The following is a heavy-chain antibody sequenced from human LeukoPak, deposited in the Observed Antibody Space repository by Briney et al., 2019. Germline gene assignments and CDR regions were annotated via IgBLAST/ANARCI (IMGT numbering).Heavy chain of an antibody. CDR3: GKVDRAYYYGMDV. Sequence: PGASLRLSCAPSVFTFDDYPMHWVRQAPRKGLEWVSSISWHSGTIGYADSVKGRFTISRDNAKNSLYLQMNSLRAEDTALYYCGKVDRAYYYGMDVWGQGTTVTASS. J-gene: IGHJ6*02. CDR2: ISWHSGTI. D-gene: IGHD3/OR15-3a*01. V-gene: IGHV3-9*01. CDR1: VFTFDDYP.